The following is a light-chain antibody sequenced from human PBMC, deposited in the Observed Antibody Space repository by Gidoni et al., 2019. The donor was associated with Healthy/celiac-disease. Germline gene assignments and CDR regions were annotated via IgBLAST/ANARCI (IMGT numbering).Light chain of an antibody. V-gene: IGLV3-1*01. J-gene: IGLJ2*01. CDR3: QAWDSSTVYVV. CDR1: KLGDKY. CDR2: QDS. Sequence: SYELTQPPSVSVSPGQTARITCSGDKLGDKYACLYQQKPGQSPVLVIYQDSKRPSGIPERFSGSNSGNTATLTISGTQAMDEADYYCQAWDSSTVYVVFGGGTKLTVL.